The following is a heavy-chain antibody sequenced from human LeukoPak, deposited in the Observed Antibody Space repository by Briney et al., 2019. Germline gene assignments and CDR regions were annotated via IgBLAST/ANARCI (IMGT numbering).Heavy chain of an antibody. D-gene: IGHD5-18*01. V-gene: IGHV4-61*01. Sequence: PTETLSLTCTVSGGSVSSGSYYWSWIRQPPGKGLEWIGYIYYSGSTNYNPSLKSRVTISVDTSKNQFSLKLSSVTAADTAVYYCARSGTAMVAPFDYWGQGTLVTVSS. CDR3: ARSGTAMVAPFDY. J-gene: IGHJ4*02. CDR2: IYYSGST. CDR1: GGSVSSGSYY.